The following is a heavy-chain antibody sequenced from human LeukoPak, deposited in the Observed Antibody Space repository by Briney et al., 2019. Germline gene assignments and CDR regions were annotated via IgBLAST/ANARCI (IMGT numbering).Heavy chain of an antibody. CDR3: AKSYRGIEYYFDY. Sequence: GGSLRLSCAASGFTFSSYAVSWVRQAPGKGLEWVSAISGSGGSTYYADSVKGRFTISRDNSKNTLHLQMNSLRAEDTAVYYCAKSYRGIEYYFDYWGQGTLVTVSS. CDR2: ISGSGGST. V-gene: IGHV3-23*01. CDR1: GFTFSSYA. D-gene: IGHD1-26*01. J-gene: IGHJ4*02.